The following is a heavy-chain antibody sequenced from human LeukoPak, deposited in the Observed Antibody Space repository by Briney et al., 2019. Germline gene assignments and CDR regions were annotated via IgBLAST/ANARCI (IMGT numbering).Heavy chain of an antibody. CDR1: GFTFSSYS. V-gene: IGHV3-23*01. Sequence: GGSLRLSCAASGFTFSSYSMNWVRQAPGKGLEWVSAISGSGGSTYYADSVKGRFTISRDNSKNTLYLQMNSLRAEDTAVYYCARSMVRGVITPDAFDIWGQGTMVTVSS. CDR3: ARSMVRGVITPDAFDI. J-gene: IGHJ3*02. D-gene: IGHD3-10*01. CDR2: ISGSGGST.